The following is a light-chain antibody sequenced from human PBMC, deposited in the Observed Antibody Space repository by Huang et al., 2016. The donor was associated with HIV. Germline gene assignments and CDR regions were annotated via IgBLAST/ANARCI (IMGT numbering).Light chain of an antibody. CDR1: QSVNTS. CDR2: DSF. CDR3: QQRSTWPLT. J-gene: IGKJ4*01. Sequence: EIVLTQSPAILSLSPGERATLSCRASQSVNTSLAWYQQTPGQTPRLLIYDSFNRATDIPARFSGSGSGRDFTLTISSLEPEDFVIYYCQQRSTWPLTFGGGTKIEIK. V-gene: IGKV3-11*02.